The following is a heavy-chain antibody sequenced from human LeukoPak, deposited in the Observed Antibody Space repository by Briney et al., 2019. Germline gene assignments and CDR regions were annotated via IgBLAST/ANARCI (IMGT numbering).Heavy chain of an antibody. CDR3: VRQTRHYSGLGSGFF. Sequence: PSETLSLTCTVSGGSISSSSYYWGWIRQPPGKGLEWIGSIYYSGNTYYNASLKSQVSISIDTSKNQVSLKLTSVTAADTAVYYCVRQTRHYSGLGSGFFWGQGALVTVSS. V-gene: IGHV4-39*01. J-gene: IGHJ4*02. CDR2: IYYSGNT. CDR1: GGSISSSSYY. D-gene: IGHD3-10*01.